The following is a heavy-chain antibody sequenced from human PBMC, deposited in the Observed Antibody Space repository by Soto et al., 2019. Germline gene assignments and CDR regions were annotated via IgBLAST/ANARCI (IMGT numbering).Heavy chain of an antibody. D-gene: IGHD2-21*02. Sequence: PGESLKISCKGSGYSFTSYWIGWVRQMPGKGLEWMGIIYPGDSDTRYSPSFQGQVTISADKSISTAYLQWSSLKASDTAMYYCARHIAYCGGDCKYYYHYYLMDVWGQGTTVIVSS. CDR3: ARHIAYCGGDCKYYYHYYLMDV. CDR2: IYPGDSDT. CDR1: GYSFTSYW. J-gene: IGHJ6*02. V-gene: IGHV5-51*01.